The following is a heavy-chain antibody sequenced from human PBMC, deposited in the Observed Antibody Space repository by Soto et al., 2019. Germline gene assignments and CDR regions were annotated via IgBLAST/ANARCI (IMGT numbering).Heavy chain of an antibody. CDR2: IHYSGST. CDR1: GGSISSGDYY. CDR3: AREVVVPATQGIDI. J-gene: IGHJ3*02. Sequence: SETLSLTCTVSGGSISSGDYYWSWIRQPPGKGLEWIGYIHYSGSTYYNPSLKSRVSISVDTSKNQFSLKLSSVTAADTAVYCCAREVVVPATQGIDIWGQGTMVTVSS. D-gene: IGHD2-15*01. V-gene: IGHV4-30-4*01.